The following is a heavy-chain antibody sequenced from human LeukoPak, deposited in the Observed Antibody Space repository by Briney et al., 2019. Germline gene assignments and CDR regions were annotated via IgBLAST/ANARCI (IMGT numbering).Heavy chain of an antibody. CDR1: GFTFSSYA. D-gene: IGHD3-3*01. CDR3: AKDGRSIFGVVIIPYYFDY. J-gene: IGHJ4*02. Sequence: GRSLRLSCAASGFTFSSYAMHWVRQAPGKGLEWVAVISYDGSNKYYADSVKGRFTISRDNSKNTLYLQMNSLRAEDTAVYYCAKDGRSIFGVVIIPYYFDYWGQGTLVTVSS. V-gene: IGHV3-30*04. CDR2: ISYDGSNK.